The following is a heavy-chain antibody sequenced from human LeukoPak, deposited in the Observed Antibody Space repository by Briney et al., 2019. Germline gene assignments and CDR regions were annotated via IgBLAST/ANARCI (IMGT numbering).Heavy chain of an antibody. D-gene: IGHD2-2*01. CDR1: GFTFGDYA. CDR3: TRAPHPRCSSSGCYLDY. CDR2: IQAKAYGGAT. V-gene: IGHV3-49*04. Sequence: QPGGSLRLSCSTSGFTFGDYAMSWVRQAPGKGLEGVGFIQAKAYGGATKYAASVNGRFSISRDDSQSIANLQMNDLKTEDTAVYYCTRAPHPRCSSSGCYLDYWGQGTLVTVSS. J-gene: IGHJ4*02.